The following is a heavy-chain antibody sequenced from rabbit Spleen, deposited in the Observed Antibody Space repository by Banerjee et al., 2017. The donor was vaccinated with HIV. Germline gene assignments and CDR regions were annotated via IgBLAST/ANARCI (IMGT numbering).Heavy chain of an antibody. V-gene: IGHV1S45*01. CDR3: AREGGDSTYGDDGFDP. J-gene: IGHJ2*01. Sequence: QEQLVESGGGLVQPEGSLTLTCTASGFSLSYNNVMCWVRQAPGKGLEWIGCINTSSGGAAYATWAKGRVTISKTSSTTVTLQMTSLTGADTATYFCAREGGDSTYGDDGFDPWGPGTLVTVS. CDR2: INTSSGGA. D-gene: IGHD7-1*01. CDR1: GFSLSYNNV.